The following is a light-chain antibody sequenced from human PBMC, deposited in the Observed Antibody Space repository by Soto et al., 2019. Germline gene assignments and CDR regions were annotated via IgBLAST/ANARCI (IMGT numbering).Light chain of an antibody. CDR2: EVS. Sequence: QSALTQPASVSGSPGQSITISCTGTSSDVGGYNYVSWYQQHPGKAPKLMIYEVSNRPSGVSNRFSGSKSGNTASLTISGLQVEDEADYYCSSYTSSIVVFGGGTKLTVL. CDR1: SSDVGGYNY. V-gene: IGLV2-14*01. J-gene: IGLJ2*01. CDR3: SSYTSSIVV.